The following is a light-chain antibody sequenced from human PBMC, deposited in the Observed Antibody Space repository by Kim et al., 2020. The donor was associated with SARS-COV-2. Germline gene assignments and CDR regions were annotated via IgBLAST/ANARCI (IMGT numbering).Light chain of an antibody. CDR3: QQSFSTPRT. V-gene: IGKV1-39*01. J-gene: IGKJ1*01. Sequence: ASGEDIVTITRRTSQSISSFFNWYQQRPGKAPTLLIYAASVLQSGVPSRFSGSGSRTYFILTISILQREDFASYYCQQSFSTPRTFGQGTKVDIK. CDR1: QSISSF. CDR2: AAS.